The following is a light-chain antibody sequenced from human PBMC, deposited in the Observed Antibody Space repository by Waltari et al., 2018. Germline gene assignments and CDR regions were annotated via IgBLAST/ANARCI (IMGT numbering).Light chain of an antibody. CDR2: GVS. J-gene: IGKJ3*01. CDR3: QQYGNSPPFS. V-gene: IGKV3-20*01. Sequence: EIVLTQSPGTLSLSPGERATLSCRASQSVSSSYLAWYQQKPGQAPRLLIYGVSYRATGIPDRFSGSGSGTDFTLTISRLEPEDFAVYYCQQYGNSPPFSFGPGTKV. CDR1: QSVSSSY.